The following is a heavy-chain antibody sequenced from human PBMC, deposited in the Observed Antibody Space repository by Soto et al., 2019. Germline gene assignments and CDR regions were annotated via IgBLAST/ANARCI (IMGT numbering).Heavy chain of an antibody. CDR3: ARERGQIDY. CDR2: IWHDGSNQ. J-gene: IGHJ4*02. CDR1: GFTFSSYG. V-gene: IGHV3-33*01. Sequence: GGSLRLSCASSGFTFSSYGMQWVRRAPGKGLEWVAVIWHDGSNQYYEDSVKGRFTISRDNSNNILYLQMNSLRAEDTAVYYCARERGQIDYWGQGIQVTVSS.